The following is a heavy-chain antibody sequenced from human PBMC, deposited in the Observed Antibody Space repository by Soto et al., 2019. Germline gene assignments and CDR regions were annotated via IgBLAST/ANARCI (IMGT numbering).Heavy chain of an antibody. Sequence: SQTLSLTCAISGDSVSSTSAAWSWIRQSPSRGLEWLGRTYYRSKWYSDYAVSVKSRITINPDTSKNQFSLQLNSVTPEDTAVYYCARGSYYSGWVWGQGTLVTVSS. J-gene: IGHJ4*02. CDR3: ARGSYYSGWV. CDR2: TYYRSKWYS. D-gene: IGHD6-19*01. V-gene: IGHV6-1*01. CDR1: GDSVSSTSAA.